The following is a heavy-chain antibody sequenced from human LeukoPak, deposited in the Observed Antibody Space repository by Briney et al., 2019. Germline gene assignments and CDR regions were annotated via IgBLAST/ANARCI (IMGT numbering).Heavy chain of an antibody. CDR1: GYVFSSYG. V-gene: IGHV3-33*01. CDR3: ARAPGIYDSRPNFDY. D-gene: IGHD3-22*01. J-gene: IGHJ4*02. CDR2: IWYDGSNK. Sequence: SCKASGYVFSSYGMHWVRQAPGKGLEWVAVIWYDGSNKYYADSVKGRFTISRDNSKNTLYLQMNSLRAEDTAVYYCARAPGIYDSRPNFDYWGQGTLVTVSS.